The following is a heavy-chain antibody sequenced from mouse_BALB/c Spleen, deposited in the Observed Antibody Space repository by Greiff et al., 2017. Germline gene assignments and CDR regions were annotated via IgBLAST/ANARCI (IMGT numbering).Heavy chain of an antibody. D-gene: IGHD2-13*01. CDR3: ARVKKVAY. Sequence: EVQLQQSGPGLVKPSQSLSLTCTVTGYSITSDYAWNWIRQFPGNKLEWMGYISYSGSTSYNPSLKSRISITRDTSKNQFFLQLNSVTTEDTATYYCARVKKVAYWGQGTLVTVSA. CDR1: GYSITSDYA. J-gene: IGHJ3*01. V-gene: IGHV3-2*02. CDR2: ISYSGST.